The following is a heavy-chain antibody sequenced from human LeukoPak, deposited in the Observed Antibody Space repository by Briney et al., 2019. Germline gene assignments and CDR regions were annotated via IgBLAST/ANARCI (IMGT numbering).Heavy chain of an antibody. V-gene: IGHV3-23*01. J-gene: IGHJ4*02. D-gene: IGHD3-9*01. CDR3: AKDRSPYYDILTGYYNHPFDY. Sequence: GGSLRLSCAASGFTFSSYGMSWVRQAPGKGLEWVSAISGSGGSTYYADSVKGRFTISRDNSKNTLYLQMNSLRAEDTAVYYCAKDRSPYYDILTGYYNHPFDYWGQGTLVTVSS. CDR2: ISGSGGST. CDR1: GFTFSSYG.